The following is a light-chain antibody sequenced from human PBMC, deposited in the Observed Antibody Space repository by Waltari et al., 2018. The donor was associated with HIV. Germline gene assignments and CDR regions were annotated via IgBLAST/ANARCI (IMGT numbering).Light chain of an antibody. CDR1: QTISTY. Sequence: DIQMTQSPSSLSAYVGDRVTITCRASQTISTYLNWYQQKPGKAPKLLIYDASSLRSGVPSRFSGSGSGTEFTLTISTLQPEDFATYYCQQSYTVPITFGRGTRLEIK. CDR3: QQSYTVPIT. V-gene: IGKV1-39*01. CDR2: DAS. J-gene: IGKJ5*01.